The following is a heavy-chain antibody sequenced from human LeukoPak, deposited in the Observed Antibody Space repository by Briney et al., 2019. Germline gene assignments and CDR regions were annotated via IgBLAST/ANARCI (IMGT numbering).Heavy chain of an antibody. CDR2: IYHSGST. D-gene: IGHD6-25*01. CDR3: AREAAGQWFDP. V-gene: IGHV4-4*02. J-gene: IGHJ5*02. CDR1: GGSTSSSYW. Sequence: PSETLSLTCAVSGGSTSSSYWWSWVRQPPGKGLEWIGKIYHSGSTSYNSSLKSRVTISVDKSNNQFSLKLSSVTAADTAVYYCAREAAGQWFDPWGQGTLVTVSS.